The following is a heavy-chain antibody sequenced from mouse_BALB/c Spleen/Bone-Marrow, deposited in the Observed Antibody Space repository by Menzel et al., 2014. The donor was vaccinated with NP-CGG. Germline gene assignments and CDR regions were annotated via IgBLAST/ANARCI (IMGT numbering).Heavy chain of an antibody. J-gene: IGHJ4*01. Sequence: VQLQQSGAELVKPGASVKLSCTASGFNIKDTYMHWVKQRPEQGLERIGRIDPANGNTKYDPKFQGKATITADTSSNTAYRQLSSLTSEDTAVYYCARWEYYAMDYWGQGTAVTVSS. CDR2: IDPANGNT. D-gene: IGHD4-1*01. V-gene: IGHV14-3*02. CDR3: ARWEYYAMDY. CDR1: GFNIKDTY.